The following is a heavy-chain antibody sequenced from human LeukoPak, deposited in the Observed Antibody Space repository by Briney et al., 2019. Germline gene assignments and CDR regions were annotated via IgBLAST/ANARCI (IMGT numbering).Heavy chain of an antibody. J-gene: IGHJ2*01. V-gene: IGHV3-20*04. CDR3: AKDPRGCTNGVCYNRWYFDL. D-gene: IGHD2-8*01. CDR1: GFTFDDHG. CDR2: INWDGGST. Sequence: GGSLRLSCAASGFTFDDHGMSWVRQVPGKGLEWVSGINWDGGSTGYADSVKGRFTISRDNAKNSLHLQMNSLRAEDTAVYYCAKDPRGCTNGVCYNRWYFDLWGRGTLVTVSS.